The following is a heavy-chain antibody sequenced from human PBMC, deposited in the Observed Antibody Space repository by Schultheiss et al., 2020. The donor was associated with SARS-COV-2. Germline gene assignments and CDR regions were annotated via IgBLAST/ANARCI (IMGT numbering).Heavy chain of an antibody. V-gene: IGHV3-11*04. CDR3: ARVVLQQLVRETPGPLDY. Sequence: GGSLRLSCTVSGGSVSSGVYYWSWIRQPPGKGLEWVSYISSSGSTIYYADSVKGRFTISRDNAKNTLYLQMNSLRAEDTAVYYCARVVLQQLVRETPGPLDYWGQGTLVTVSS. J-gene: IGHJ4*02. CDR2: ISSSGSTI. D-gene: IGHD6-13*01. CDR1: GGSVSSGVYY.